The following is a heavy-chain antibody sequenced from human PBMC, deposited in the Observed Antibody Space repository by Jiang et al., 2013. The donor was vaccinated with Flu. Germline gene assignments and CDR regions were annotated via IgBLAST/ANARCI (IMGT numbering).Heavy chain of an antibody. Sequence: LRISCEGSGYRFTNHWINWVRQMPGKGLEWMGRIDPSDSYTTYSPSFKATVTFSTDRSTSTAYLQWSSLKASDTAMYYCARQYGSAYYAGVWFDSWGQGTLVTVSS. CDR2: IDPSDSYT. CDR3: ARQYGSAYYAGVWFDS. J-gene: IGHJ5*01. CDR1: GYRFTNHW. D-gene: IGHD6-19*01. V-gene: IGHV5-10-1*04.